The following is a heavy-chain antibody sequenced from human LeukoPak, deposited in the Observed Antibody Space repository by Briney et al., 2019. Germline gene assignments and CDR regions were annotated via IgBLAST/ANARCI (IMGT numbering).Heavy chain of an antibody. CDR1: GYTFTGYY. V-gene: IGHV1-2*02. D-gene: IGHD3-10*01. Sequence: GASVKVSCKASGYTFTGYYMHWVRQAPGQGLEWMGWINPNSGGTNYAQKFQGRVTMTGDTSISTAYMELSRLRSDDTAVYYCARGARITMVRGVRSNWFDPWGQGTLVTVSS. J-gene: IGHJ5*02. CDR3: ARGARITMVRGVRSNWFDP. CDR2: INPNSGGT.